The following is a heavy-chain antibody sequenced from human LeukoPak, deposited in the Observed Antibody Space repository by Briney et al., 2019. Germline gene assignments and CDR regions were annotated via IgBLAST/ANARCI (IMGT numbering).Heavy chain of an antibody. CDR2: MNPNSGNT. Sequence: ASVKVSCKASGYTFTSYDINWVRQATGQGLEWMGWMNPNSGNTGYAQKFQGRVTITRNTSISTAYMELSSLRSEDTAVYYCARGKFEFSDAFDIXXXGTMVTVSS. CDR1: GYTFTSYD. V-gene: IGHV1-8*03. D-gene: IGHD3-9*01. CDR3: ARGKFEFSDAFDI. J-gene: IGHJ3*02.